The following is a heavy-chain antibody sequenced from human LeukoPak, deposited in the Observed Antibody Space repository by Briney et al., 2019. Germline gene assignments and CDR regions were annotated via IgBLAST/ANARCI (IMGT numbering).Heavy chain of an antibody. CDR3: AREEVGAKGLAFDI. J-gene: IGHJ3*02. CDR1: GFIFSDYY. V-gene: IGHV3-53*01. CDR2: IYSGGTT. D-gene: IGHD1-26*01. Sequence: GGSLRLSCAASGFIFSDYYMNWIRQAPGKGLEWVSLIYSGGTTYYADSVKGRFTISRDNSKNTLYLQMNSLRAEDTAVYYCAREEVGAKGLAFDIWGQGTMVTVSS.